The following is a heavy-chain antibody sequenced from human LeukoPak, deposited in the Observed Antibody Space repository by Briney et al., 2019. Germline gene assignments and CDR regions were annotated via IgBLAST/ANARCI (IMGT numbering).Heavy chain of an antibody. CDR3: ARGDSSGYYEFDY. D-gene: IGHD3-22*01. CDR1: GYTFTSYD. J-gene: IGHJ4*02. V-gene: IGHV1-8*01. CDR2: MNPNSGNT. Sequence: ASVKVSCKASGYTFTSYDINWVRQATGQGLEWMGWMNPNSGNTGYAQNFQGRVTMTRNTSTSTAYMELRSLRSDDTAVYYCARGDSSGYYEFDYWGQGTLVTVSS.